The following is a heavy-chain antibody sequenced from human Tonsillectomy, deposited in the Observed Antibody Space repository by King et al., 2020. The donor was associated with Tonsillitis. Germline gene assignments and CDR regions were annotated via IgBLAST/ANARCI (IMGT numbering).Heavy chain of an antibody. J-gene: IGHJ4*02. V-gene: IGHV2-70*01. D-gene: IGHD3-3*01. CDR3: ARIHNDFWSGYADF. CDR1: GFSLSTSGRC. Sequence: VTLKESGPALVKPTQTLTLTCTFSGFSLSTSGRCVSWIRQPPGKALEWLALIDWYDDKYYSTSLKTRLTISKDTSKNQVVLTMTNMDPEDTATYYCARIHNDFWSGYADFWGRGTLVTVSS. CDR2: IDWYDDK.